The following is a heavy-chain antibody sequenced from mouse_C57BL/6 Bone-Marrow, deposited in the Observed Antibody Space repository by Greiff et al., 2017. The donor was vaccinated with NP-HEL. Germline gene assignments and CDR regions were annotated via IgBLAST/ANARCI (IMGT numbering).Heavy chain of an antibody. Sequence: QVHVKQSGAELARPGASVKMSCKASGYTFTSYTMHWVNQRPGQGLEWIGYINPSSGYTKYNQKFKDKATLTADKSSSTAYMQLSSLTSEDSAVYYCARGDYYYGSSHYYAMDYWGQGTSVTVSS. D-gene: IGHD1-1*01. J-gene: IGHJ4*01. CDR2: INPSSGYT. CDR3: ARGDYYYGSSHYYAMDY. CDR1: GYTFTSYT. V-gene: IGHV1-4*01.